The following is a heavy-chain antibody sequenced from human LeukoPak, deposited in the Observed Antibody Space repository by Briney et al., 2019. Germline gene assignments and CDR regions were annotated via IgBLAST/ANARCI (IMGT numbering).Heavy chain of an antibody. CDR3: ARGGGYSSGWYPLQYYYYGMDV. CDR1: GGTFSSYA. D-gene: IGHD6-19*01. CDR2: IIPIFGTA. J-gene: IGHJ6*02. V-gene: IGHV1-69*13. Sequence: SVTVSCKASGGTFSSYAISWVRQAPGQGLEWMGGIIPIFGTANYAQKFQGRVTITADESTSTAYMELSSLRSEDTAVYYCARGGGYSSGWYPLQYYYYGMDVWGQGTTVTVSS.